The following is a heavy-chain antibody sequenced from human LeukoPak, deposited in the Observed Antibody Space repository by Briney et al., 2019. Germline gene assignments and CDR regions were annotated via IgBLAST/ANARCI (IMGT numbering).Heavy chain of an antibody. D-gene: IGHD6-6*01. CDR3: ARGGIAARRYYFDY. V-gene: IGHV3-74*01. CDR1: GFTFKLYW. Sequence: PGGSLRLSCAASGFTFKLYWMHWVRQVPGKRPVWVSRINDDGSDTIYADSVRGRFTISRDDAKNTVYLQMNNLRAEDTAVYYCARGGIAARRYYFDYWGQGTLVTVSS. J-gene: IGHJ4*02. CDR2: INDDGSDT.